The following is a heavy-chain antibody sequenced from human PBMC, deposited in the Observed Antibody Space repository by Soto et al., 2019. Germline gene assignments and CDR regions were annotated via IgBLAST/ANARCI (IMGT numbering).Heavy chain of an antibody. D-gene: IGHD1-26*01. V-gene: IGHV3-23*01. CDR2: ISGSGGNT. CDR1: GFTFSTYP. J-gene: IGHJ4*02. CDR3: AKVPLKYSGSYFDY. Sequence: EVQVLDSGGGLVQPWGSLRLSCAASGFTFSTYPMSWVRQAPGKGLEWVSIISGSGGNTDYADSVKGRFTMSRDNSKNTVYLQMNSMRAEDKAVYYCAKVPLKYSGSYFDYWGQGTLVTVSS.